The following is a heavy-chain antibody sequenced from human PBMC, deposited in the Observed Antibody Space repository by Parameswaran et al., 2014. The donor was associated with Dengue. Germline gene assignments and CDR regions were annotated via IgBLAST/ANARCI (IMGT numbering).Heavy chain of an antibody. Sequence: SWVRQAPGQGLEWMGGIIPVFGTTNYAQKFQGRVTITADKSTSTAYMELSSLRSEDTALYYCALSGFRPTTIINWFDPWGQGTLVTVSS. D-gene: IGHD3-10*01. V-gene: IGHV1-69*06. CDR3: ALSGFRPTTIINWFDP. CDR2: IIPVFGTT. J-gene: IGHJ5*02.